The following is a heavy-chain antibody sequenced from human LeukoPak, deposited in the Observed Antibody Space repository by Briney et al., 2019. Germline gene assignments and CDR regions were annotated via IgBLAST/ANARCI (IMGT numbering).Heavy chain of an antibody. Sequence: GESLKISCKGSGYSFTNYWIGWVRQMPGKGLEWMGIIYPDDSNTKYSPSFQGLVTISADKSISTAYLQWSSLKASDTAMYYCARQSITIFGVPRGWFDPWGQGTLVTVSS. CDR2: IYPDDSNT. V-gene: IGHV5-51*01. D-gene: IGHD3-3*01. CDR3: ARQSITIFGVPRGWFDP. CDR1: GYSFTNYW. J-gene: IGHJ5*02.